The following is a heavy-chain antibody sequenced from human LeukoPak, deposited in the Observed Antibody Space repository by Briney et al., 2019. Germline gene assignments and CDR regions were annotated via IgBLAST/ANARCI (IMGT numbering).Heavy chain of an antibody. V-gene: IGHV4-39*01. Sequence: PSETLSLTCTVSGGAISSSSYYWGWIRQPPGKGVGWIGSIYYSGSTSYNPSPTSRATLSVDTSTNQFSLKLSSGTAADTAVYYCSRHKWELRLDWFDPWGQGTLVTVSS. CDR3: SRHKWELRLDWFDP. D-gene: IGHD1-26*01. J-gene: IGHJ5*02. CDR2: IYYSGST. CDR1: GGAISSSSYY.